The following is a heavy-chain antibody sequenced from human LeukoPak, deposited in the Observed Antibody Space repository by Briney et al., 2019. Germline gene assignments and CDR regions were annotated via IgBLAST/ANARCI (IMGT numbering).Heavy chain of an antibody. CDR2: IKQDGSEK. J-gene: IGHJ3*01. V-gene: IGHV3-7*03. CDR3: ARDFPMVGRGAFDV. D-gene: IGHD4/OR15-4a*01. Sequence: GGSLRLSCAASGFTFSSCWMSWVRQAPGKGLEWVANIKQDGSEKYYVDSVEGRFAISRDNVENSVFLQMDSLRAEDTAVYYCARDFPMVGRGAFDVWGQGTVVTVSS. CDR1: GFTFSSCW.